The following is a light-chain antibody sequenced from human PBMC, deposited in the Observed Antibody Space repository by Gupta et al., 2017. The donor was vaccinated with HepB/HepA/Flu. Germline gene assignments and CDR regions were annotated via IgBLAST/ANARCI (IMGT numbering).Light chain of an antibody. J-gene: IGKJ3*01. Sequence: AIRMTQSPSSFSASTGDRVTITCRASQGISSYLAWYQQKPGKAPKLLIYAASTLQSVVPSRFSGSGSGTDFTLTISCLQSEDFATYYCQQDDSYPPTFGPGTKVDIK. CDR3: QQDDSYPPT. V-gene: IGKV1-8*01. CDR2: AAS. CDR1: QGISSY.